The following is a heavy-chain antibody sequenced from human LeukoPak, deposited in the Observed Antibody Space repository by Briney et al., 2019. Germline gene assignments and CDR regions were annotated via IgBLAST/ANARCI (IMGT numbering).Heavy chain of an antibody. D-gene: IGHD1-26*01. Sequence: GGSLRLPCAVSGFTFSSYSMNWVRQAPGKGLEWVSHITASGTAMFYADSVKGRFTISRDNAKNSLYLQMNSLRDEDTAVYYCASSGSYRFDYWGQGTLVTVSS. J-gene: IGHJ4*02. CDR1: GFTFSSYS. CDR2: ITASGTAM. V-gene: IGHV3-48*02. CDR3: ASSGSYRFDY.